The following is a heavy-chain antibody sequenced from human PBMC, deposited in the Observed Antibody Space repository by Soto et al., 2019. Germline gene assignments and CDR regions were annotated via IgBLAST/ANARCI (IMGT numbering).Heavy chain of an antibody. D-gene: IGHD3-3*01. Sequence: SGPTLVNPTQTLTLTCTFSGFSLSTSGVGVGWIRQPPGKALEWLALIYWNDDKRYSPSLKSRLTITKDTSKNQVVLTMTNMDPVDTATYYCAPIPALKTSGAVMGLYGMDVWGQGTTVTVSS. V-gene: IGHV2-5*01. CDR1: GFSLSTSGVG. CDR3: APIPALKTSGAVMGLYGMDV. J-gene: IGHJ6*02. CDR2: IYWNDDK.